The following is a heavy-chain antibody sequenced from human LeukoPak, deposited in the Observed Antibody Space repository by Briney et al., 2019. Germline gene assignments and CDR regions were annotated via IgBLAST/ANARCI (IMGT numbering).Heavy chain of an antibody. D-gene: IGHD3-22*01. Sequence: SETLSLTCTVSGGSISSYYWSWIRQPPGKGLEWIGEINHSGSTNYNPSLKSRVTISVDTSKNQFSLKLSSVTAADTAVYYCARVGYYFWYYFDYWGQGTLVTVSS. CDR2: INHSGST. CDR3: ARVGYYFWYYFDY. CDR1: GGSISSYY. V-gene: IGHV4-34*01. J-gene: IGHJ4*02.